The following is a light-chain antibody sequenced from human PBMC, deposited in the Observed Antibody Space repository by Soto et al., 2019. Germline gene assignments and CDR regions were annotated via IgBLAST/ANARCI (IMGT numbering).Light chain of an antibody. J-gene: IGKJ5*01. CDR3: QQYGTSEII. CDR1: QSLTNSF. Sequence: ESVLKQCRGTKSLSGGERASLSCRVSQSLTNSFIAWYQQKPGQAPRLLIYDTSSRASGIPDRFSGSGSGTDFTLTISRLETEDFAVFYCQQYGTSEIIFGQGTLLEIK. V-gene: IGKV3-20*01. CDR2: DTS.